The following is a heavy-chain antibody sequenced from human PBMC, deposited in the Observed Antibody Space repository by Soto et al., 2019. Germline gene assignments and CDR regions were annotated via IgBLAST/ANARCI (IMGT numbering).Heavy chain of an antibody. CDR3: AKSHTYYYDEDAYYYDGLDH. CDR1: GFTFNNYG. V-gene: IGHV3-30*18. CDR2: ISYDGITK. Sequence: PGGSLRLSCVASGFTFNNYGMHWVRQAPGKGLEWVAVISYDGITKYYADSVKGRFTLSRDNSRNTLHLQMNSLRTEDTAVYYCAKSHTYYYDEDAYYYDGLDHWGQGTLVTVSS. D-gene: IGHD3-22*01. J-gene: IGHJ4*02.